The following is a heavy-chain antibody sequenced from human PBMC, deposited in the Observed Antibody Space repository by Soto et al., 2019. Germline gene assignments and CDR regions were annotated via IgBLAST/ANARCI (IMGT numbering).Heavy chain of an antibody. D-gene: IGHD3-16*01. V-gene: IGHV1-46*01. CDR1: GYSFTRYE. Sequence: QAQLVQSGTDVKKPGTSVKVSCKASGYSFTRYEVHWVRQAPGQGLEWMGIINPSGGSTTYAQKFQGRVTITRDTSTSTVYMELSNLRSEDTAMYYCAKKGGMDVWGQGTAVTVSS. CDR2: INPSGGST. J-gene: IGHJ6*02. CDR3: AKKGGMDV.